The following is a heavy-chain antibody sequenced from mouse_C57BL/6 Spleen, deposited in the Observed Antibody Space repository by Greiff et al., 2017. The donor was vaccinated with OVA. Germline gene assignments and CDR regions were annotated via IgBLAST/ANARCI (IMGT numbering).Heavy chain of an antibody. Sequence: VQLQQSGAELAKPGASVKLSCKASGYTFTSYWMHWVKQRPGQGLEWIGYINPSSGYTNYNQKFKGKATLTADKSSSTAYMQLSSLTYEDSAVYYCANYSNYRDYWGQGTTLTVSA. D-gene: IGHD2-5*01. V-gene: IGHV1-7*01. CDR2: INPSSGYT. CDR1: GYTFTSYW. J-gene: IGHJ2*01. CDR3: ANYSNYRDY.